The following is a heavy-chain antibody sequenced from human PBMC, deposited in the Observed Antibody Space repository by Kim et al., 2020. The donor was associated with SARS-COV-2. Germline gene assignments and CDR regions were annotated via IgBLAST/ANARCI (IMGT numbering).Heavy chain of an antibody. CDR3: ARRYHYGSGSSKGMDV. D-gene: IGHD3-10*01. CDR2: INQDGSQQ. J-gene: IGHJ6*01. V-gene: IGHV3-7*03. Sequence: GGSLRLSCAASGFIFSSHWMTWVRQVPGKGLEWVANINQDGSQQYYVDSVKGRFTISRDNAKNSLYLHMNSLRAEDTAIYYCARRYHYGSGSSKGMDVWG. CDR1: GFIFSSHW.